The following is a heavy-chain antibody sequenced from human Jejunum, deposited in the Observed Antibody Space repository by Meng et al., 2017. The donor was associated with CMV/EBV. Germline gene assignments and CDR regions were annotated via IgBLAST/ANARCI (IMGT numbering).Heavy chain of an antibody. D-gene: IGHD2-21*02. CDR3: ARVSTACGGHCSLF. Sequence: SGYSFTAYYIPWWRQAPGKGLEWMGRIHPNSGDTDYAQRFQGRVIMTRDTSISTAYMELNSLRSDDTAMYYCARVSTACGGHCSLFWGQGTQVTVSS. CDR2: IHPNSGDT. V-gene: IGHV1-2*06. J-gene: IGHJ4*02. CDR1: GYSFTAYY.